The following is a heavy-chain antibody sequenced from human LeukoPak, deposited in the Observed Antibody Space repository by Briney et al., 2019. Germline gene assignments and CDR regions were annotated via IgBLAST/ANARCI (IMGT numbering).Heavy chain of an antibody. CDR1: GFTFRSYW. CDR2: INSDGSSI. D-gene: IGHD6-19*01. Sequence: GGSLRLSCAASGFTFRSYWMHWVRQAPGKGLVWVSRINSDGSSIGYADSVKGRFTISRDNANNSVYLQINTLRVEDTAVYYCASRKSGWPNDAFDIWGQGTMVTVTS. J-gene: IGHJ3*02. V-gene: IGHV3-74*01. CDR3: ASRKSGWPNDAFDI.